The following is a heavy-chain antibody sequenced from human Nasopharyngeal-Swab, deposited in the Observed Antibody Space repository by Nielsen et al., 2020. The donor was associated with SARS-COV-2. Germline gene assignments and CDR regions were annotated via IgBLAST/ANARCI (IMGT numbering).Heavy chain of an antibody. D-gene: IGHD3-10*01. CDR3: AKDDVVRGDAFDI. Sequence: GGSLRLSCIASGFTFIIYDIAWVRRTPGRGLQWVSGISASGGRTYYKDSVTCRFAVSRDNSRNTLYLQMHSLRVQDSALYYNAKDDVVRGDAFDIWGQGTMVTVSS. CDR2: ISASGGRT. V-gene: IGHV3-23*01. CDR1: GFTFIIYD. J-gene: IGHJ3*02.